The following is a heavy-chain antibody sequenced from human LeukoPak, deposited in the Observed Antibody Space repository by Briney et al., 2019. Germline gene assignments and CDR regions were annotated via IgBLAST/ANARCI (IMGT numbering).Heavy chain of an antibody. D-gene: IGHD3-10*01. Sequence: ASVEVSCKASGYTFTGYYMHWVRQAPGQGLEWMGWINPNSGGTNYAQKFQGRVTMTRDTSISTAYMELSRLRSDDTAVYYCAREGITMVRGVHYYYYGMDVWGQGTTVTVSS. CDR3: AREGITMVRGVHYYYYGMDV. CDR2: INPNSGGT. CDR1: GYTFTGYY. V-gene: IGHV1-2*02. J-gene: IGHJ6*02.